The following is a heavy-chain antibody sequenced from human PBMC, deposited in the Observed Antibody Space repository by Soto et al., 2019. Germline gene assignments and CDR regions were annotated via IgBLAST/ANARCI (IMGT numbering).Heavy chain of an antibody. J-gene: IGHJ5*02. V-gene: IGHV4-34*01. Sequence: NPSETLSLTCAVYGGSFSGYYWSWIRQPPGKGLEWIGEINHSGSTNYNPSLKSRVTISVDTSKNQFSLKLSSVTAADTAVYYCARGSPTYSSGWYSGWFDPWGQGTLVTVSS. CDR2: INHSGST. D-gene: IGHD6-19*01. CDR3: ARGSPTYSSGWYSGWFDP. CDR1: GGSFSGYY.